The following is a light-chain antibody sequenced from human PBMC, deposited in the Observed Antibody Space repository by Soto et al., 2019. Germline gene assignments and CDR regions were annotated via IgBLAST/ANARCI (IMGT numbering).Light chain of an antibody. CDR2: DVS. J-gene: IGLJ1*01. CDR1: SSDVGGYNY. V-gene: IGLV2-14*01. CDR3: RSYTSSSLYV. Sequence: QSALTQPASVSGSPGQSITISCTGTSSDVGGYNYGSWYQQHPGKAPKLMIYDVSNRPSGVSNRFSGSKSGNTASLTISGLQAEDEADYYCRSYTSSSLYVFGTGTKLTVL.